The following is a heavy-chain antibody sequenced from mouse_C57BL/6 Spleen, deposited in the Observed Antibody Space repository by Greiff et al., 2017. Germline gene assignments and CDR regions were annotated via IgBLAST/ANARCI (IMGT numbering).Heavy chain of an antibody. CDR1: GYAFSSSW. V-gene: IGHV1-82*01. CDR2: IYPGDGDT. CDR3: LYYYGSSDNWSVDD. J-gene: IGHJ1*03. D-gene: IGHD1-1*01. Sequence: VQLQQSGPELVKPGASVKISCKASGYAFSSSWMNWVKQRPGQGLEWIGRIYPGDGDTNYNGKFKGKATLTADKSSSTAYMQLSRLTSEDSAVYCGLYYYGSSDNWSVDDWGTGTTVTVSA.